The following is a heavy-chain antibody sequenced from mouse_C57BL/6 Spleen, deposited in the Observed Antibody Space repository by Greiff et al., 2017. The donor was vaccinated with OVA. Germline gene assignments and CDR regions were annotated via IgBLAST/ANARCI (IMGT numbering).Heavy chain of an antibody. CDR2: IYWDDDK. D-gene: IGHD2-4*01. CDR3: ARRESYDYDGGYFDV. J-gene: IGHJ1*03. Sequence: QVTLKECGPGILQSSQTLSLTCSFSGFSLSTSGMGVSWIRQPSGKGLEWLAYIYWDDDKRYNPSLKSRLTISKDTSRNQVFLKITSVDTADTATYYCARRESYDYDGGYFDVWGTGTTVTVSS. CDR1: GFSLSTSGMG. V-gene: IGHV8-12*01.